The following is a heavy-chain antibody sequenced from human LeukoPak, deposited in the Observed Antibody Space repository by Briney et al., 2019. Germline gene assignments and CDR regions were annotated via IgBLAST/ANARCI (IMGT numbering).Heavy chain of an antibody. CDR2: MNPNSGNT. CDR1: GYTFTSYD. Sequence: ASVKVSCKASGYTFTSYDINWVRQATGQGLEWMGWMNPNSGNTGYAQKFQGRVTMTRNTPISTAYMELSSLRSEDTAVYYCARGHYDFWSGYYGSYYGMDVWGQGTTVTVSS. CDR3: ARGHYDFWSGYYGSYYGMDV. V-gene: IGHV1-8*01. D-gene: IGHD3-3*01. J-gene: IGHJ6*02.